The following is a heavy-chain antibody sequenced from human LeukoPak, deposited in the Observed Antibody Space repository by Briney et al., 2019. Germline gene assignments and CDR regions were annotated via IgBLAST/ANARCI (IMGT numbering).Heavy chain of an antibody. CDR1: GFTFSSYA. D-gene: IGHD6-19*01. CDR3: ATSSGWYPKYFDY. V-gene: IGHV3-23*01. J-gene: IGHJ4*02. CDR2: ISGSGGST. Sequence: GGSLRLXCAASGFTFSSYAMSWVRQAPGKGLEWVSAISGSGGSTYYADSVKGRFTISRDNSKNTLYLQMNSLRAEDTAVYYCATSSGWYPKYFDYWGQGTLVTVSS.